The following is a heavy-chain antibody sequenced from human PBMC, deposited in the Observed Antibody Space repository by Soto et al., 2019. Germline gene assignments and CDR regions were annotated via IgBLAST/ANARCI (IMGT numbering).Heavy chain of an antibody. D-gene: IGHD1-1*01. CDR1: GGSINGNSYY. Sequence: QLQLQESGPGLVKPSETLSLSCSVSGGSINGNSYYWGWIRQPPGKGLEWIGSINYSGSTHYNPSLKRRLTISVDTSKNQFSLRLSSVTAADTAVYYCARQVATGFGYWGQGTLVTVSS. V-gene: IGHV4-39*01. CDR2: INYSGST. J-gene: IGHJ4*02. CDR3: ARQVATGFGY.